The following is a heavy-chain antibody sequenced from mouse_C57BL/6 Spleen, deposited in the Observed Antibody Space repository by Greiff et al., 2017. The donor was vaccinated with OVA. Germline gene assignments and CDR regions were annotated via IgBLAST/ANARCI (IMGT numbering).Heavy chain of an antibody. CDR2: INPSSGYT. D-gene: IGHD1-2*01. CDR1: GYTFTSYW. Sequence: QVHVKQSGAELAKPGASVKLSCKASGYTFTSYWMHWVKQRPGQGLEWIGYINPSSGYTKYNQKFKDKATLTADKSSSTAYMQLSSLTYEDSAVYYCARGDTTAYFDVWGTGTTVTVSS. V-gene: IGHV1-7*01. J-gene: IGHJ1*03. CDR3: ARGDTTAYFDV.